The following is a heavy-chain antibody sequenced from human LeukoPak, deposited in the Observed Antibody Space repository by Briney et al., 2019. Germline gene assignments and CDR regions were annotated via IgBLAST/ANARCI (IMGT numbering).Heavy chain of an antibody. CDR3: ARDTGYCSGGSCYFVDWFDP. CDR2: IYTSGST. V-gene: IGHV4-61*02. Sequence: SETLSLTCTVSGGSISSGSYFWSWIRQPAGKELEWVGRIYTSGSTNYNPSLKSRVTMSVDTSKNQFSLKLSSVTAADTAVYYCARDTGYCSGGSCYFVDWFDPWGQGTLVTVSS. CDR1: GGSISSGSYF. J-gene: IGHJ5*02. D-gene: IGHD2-15*01.